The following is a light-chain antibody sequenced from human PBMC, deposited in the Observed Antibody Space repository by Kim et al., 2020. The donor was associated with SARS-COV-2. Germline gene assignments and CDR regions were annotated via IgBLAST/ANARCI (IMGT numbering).Light chain of an antibody. Sequence: EIVLTQSPGTLSLSPGERATLSCRASQSVSSSYLAWYQQKHGQAPRLLIYGASSRATGIPDRFSGSGSGTDFTLTISRLEPEDFAVYYCQQYGSFPWTFGQGTKVDIK. V-gene: IGKV3-20*01. CDR2: GAS. J-gene: IGKJ1*01. CDR1: QSVSSSY. CDR3: QQYGSFPWT.